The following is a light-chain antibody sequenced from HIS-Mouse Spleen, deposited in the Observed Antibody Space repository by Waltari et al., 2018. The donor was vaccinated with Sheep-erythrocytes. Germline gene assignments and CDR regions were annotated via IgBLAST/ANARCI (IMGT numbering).Light chain of an antibody. CDR1: QSISSY. J-gene: IGKJ4*01. CDR3: QQSYSTPPLT. V-gene: IGKV1-39*01. Sequence: DIQMTQSPSSLSASVGDRVTITCRASQSISSYLNWYQQKQGKAPKPLIYAASSLQSGVPSRFSGSGSGTDFTLTISSLQPEDFATYYCQQSYSTPPLTFGGGTKVEIK. CDR2: AAS.